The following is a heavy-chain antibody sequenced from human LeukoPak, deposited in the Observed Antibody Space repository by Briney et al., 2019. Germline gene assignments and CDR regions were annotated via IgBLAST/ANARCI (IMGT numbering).Heavy chain of an antibody. Sequence: PSETLSLTCTVSGGSISSGGYYWSWIRQHPGKGLEWIGYIYYSGSTYYNPSLKSRVTISVDTSKNQFSLKLSSVTAADTAVYYCARDWGNWNYVPYDWFDPWGQGTLVTVSS. J-gene: IGHJ5*02. D-gene: IGHD1-7*01. V-gene: IGHV4-31*03. CDR2: IYYSGST. CDR3: ARDWGNWNYVPYDWFDP. CDR1: GGSISSGGYY.